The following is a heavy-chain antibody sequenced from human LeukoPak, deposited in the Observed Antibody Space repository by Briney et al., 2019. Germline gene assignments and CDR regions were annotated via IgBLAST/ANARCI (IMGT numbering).Heavy chain of an antibody. CDR1: GYTFSSYG. D-gene: IGHD1-1*01. Sequence: GASVKVSCKASGYTFSSYGISWVRQAPGQGLEWMGWISTYNGNTKYTQKLQGRVTMTTDTYTSTAYMELRSLRSDDTAMYYCARESHETREDYWGQGTLVTVSS. CDR2: ISTYNGNT. V-gene: IGHV1-18*01. CDR3: ARESHETREDY. J-gene: IGHJ4*02.